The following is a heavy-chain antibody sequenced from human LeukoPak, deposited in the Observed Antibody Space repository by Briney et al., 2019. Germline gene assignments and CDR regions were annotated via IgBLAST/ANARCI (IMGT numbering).Heavy chain of an antibody. V-gene: IGHV4-34*01. J-gene: IGHJ3*01. Sequence: PSETLSLTCTVSGGSISSYYWSWIRQPPGKGLEWIGEINHSGSTNYNPSLKSRVTISVDTSKNQFSLKLSSVTAADTAVYYCARGPYYYDSSGSPWGQGTMVTVSS. CDR2: INHSGST. D-gene: IGHD3-22*01. CDR3: ARGPYYYDSSGSP. CDR1: GGSISSYY.